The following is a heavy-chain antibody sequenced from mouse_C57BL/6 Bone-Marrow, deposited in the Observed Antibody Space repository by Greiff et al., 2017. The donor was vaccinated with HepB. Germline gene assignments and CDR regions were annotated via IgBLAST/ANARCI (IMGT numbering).Heavy chain of an antibody. CDR1: GFTFSSYA. J-gene: IGHJ2*01. Sequence: EVKLMESGEGLVKPGGSLKLSCAASGFTFSSYAMSWVRQTPEKRLEWVAYISSGGDYIYYADTVKGRFTISRDNARNTLYLQMSSLKSEDTAMYYCTREGSNYGYFDYWGQGTTLTVSS. CDR2: ISSGGDYI. V-gene: IGHV5-9-1*02. D-gene: IGHD2-5*01. CDR3: TREGSNYGYFDY.